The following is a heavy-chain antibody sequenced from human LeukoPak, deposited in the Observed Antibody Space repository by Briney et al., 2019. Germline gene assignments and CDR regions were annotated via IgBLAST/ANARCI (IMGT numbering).Heavy chain of an antibody. V-gene: IGHV4-59*01. Sequence: PSETLSLTCTVSGGSISSYYWSWIRQPPGKGLEWIGYIYYSGSTNYNPSLKSRVTISVDTSKNQFSLKLSSVTAADTAVYYCARMPKMVSQIYYYGSGQVYFDYWGQGTLVTVSS. CDR1: GGSISSYY. J-gene: IGHJ4*02. CDR3: ARMPKMVSQIYYYGSGQVYFDY. D-gene: IGHD3-10*01. CDR2: IYYSGST.